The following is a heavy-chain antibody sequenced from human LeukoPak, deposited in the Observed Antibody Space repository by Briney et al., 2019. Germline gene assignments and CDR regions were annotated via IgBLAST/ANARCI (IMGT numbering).Heavy chain of an antibody. J-gene: IGHJ5*02. CDR3: ARDSLYCSSTSCYLSNWFDP. V-gene: IGHV1-2*02. D-gene: IGHD2-2*01. CDR2: INPNSGGT. Sequence: GASVTVSCKASGYTFTGYYMHWVRQAPGQGLEWMGWINPNSGGTNYAQKFQGRVTMTRDTSISTAYMELSRLRSDDTAVYYCARDSLYCSSTSCYLSNWFDPWGQGTLVTVSS. CDR1: GYTFTGYY.